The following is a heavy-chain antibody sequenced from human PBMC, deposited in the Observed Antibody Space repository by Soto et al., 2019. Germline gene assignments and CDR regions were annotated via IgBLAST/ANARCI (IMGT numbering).Heavy chain of an antibody. D-gene: IGHD3-9*01. V-gene: IGHV3-30*18. J-gene: IGHJ4*02. CDR1: GFTFNNYG. CDR2: ISYDGNTK. Sequence: QVQLVESGGGVVQPGRSLRLSCVASGFTFNNYGIHWVRQAPGKGLEWVTVISYDGNTKYYADSVKGRFTISRDNXKSXLYLQLNSLRPEDTAVYYCVKDYYDTLAGYYGPDYWGQGTLVTVSS. CDR3: VKDYYDTLAGYYGPDY.